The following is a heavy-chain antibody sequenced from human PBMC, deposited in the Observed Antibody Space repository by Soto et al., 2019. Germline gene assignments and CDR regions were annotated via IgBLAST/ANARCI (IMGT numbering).Heavy chain of an antibody. CDR1: GGSSSSSYYY. CDR2: IYSLGNT. D-gene: IGHD2-15*01. J-gene: IGHJ4*02. Sequence: SETLSLTCTVSGGSSSSSYYYWGWIRQPPGQGLEWLGTIYSLGNTYYNTSLKSRVTISVDKSKSQLFLKLSSVTAADTAVYYCASYPLYTAYCSGGSGDSGVDYCVQGTLVTVSS. CDR3: ASYPLYTAYCSGGSGDSGVDY. V-gene: IGHV4-39*01.